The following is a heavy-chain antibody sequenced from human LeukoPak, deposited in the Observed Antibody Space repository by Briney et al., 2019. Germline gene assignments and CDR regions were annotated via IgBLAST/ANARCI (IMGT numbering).Heavy chain of an antibody. V-gene: IGHV3-11*01. Sequence: GGSLRLSCAASVFTFSDYYMSWSRQAPGEGLGWVSYISSSGSTIYYADSVKGRFTISRDNAKNSLYLQMNSLTAEDTAVYYCARVLKGPATFDYWGQGTLVTVSS. CDR1: VFTFSDYY. CDR2: ISSSGSTI. J-gene: IGHJ4*02. CDR3: ARVLKGPATFDY.